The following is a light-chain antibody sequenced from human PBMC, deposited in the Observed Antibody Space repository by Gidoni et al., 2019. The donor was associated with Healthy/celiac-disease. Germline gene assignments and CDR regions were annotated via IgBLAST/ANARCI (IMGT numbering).Light chain of an antibody. V-gene: IGKV3-15*01. CDR2: GAS. CDR1: QSVSSN. J-gene: IGKJ2*01. Sequence: EIVITQSPATLSVSPGERTTLSCTASQSVSSNLAWYQQKPRPAPRLLIYGASTRATGIPARFSGSGSGTEFTLTISSLQSEDFAVYYCQQYNNWPPYTFGQGTKLEIK. CDR3: QQYNNWPPYT.